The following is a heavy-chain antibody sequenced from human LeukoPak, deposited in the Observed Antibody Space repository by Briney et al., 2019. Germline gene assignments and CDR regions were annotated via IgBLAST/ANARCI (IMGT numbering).Heavy chain of an antibody. CDR2: ISSSGSTI. J-gene: IGHJ4*02. CDR3: ASSGSYFGY. V-gene: IGHV3-48*03. D-gene: IGHD1-26*01. CDR1: GFTFSSYE. Sequence: TGGSLRLSCAASGFTFSSYEMNWVRQAPGKGLEWVSYISSSGSTIYYADSVKGRFTISRDNAKNSLYLQMNSLRAEDTAVYYCASSGSYFGYWGQGTLVTVSS.